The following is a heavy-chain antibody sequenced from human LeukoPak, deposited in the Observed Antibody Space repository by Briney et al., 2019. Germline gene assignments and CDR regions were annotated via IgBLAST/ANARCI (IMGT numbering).Heavy chain of an antibody. CDR2: ISSSSSYI. V-gene: IGHV3-21*01. CDR3: ARVSPGYSNPFDP. D-gene: IGHD4-11*01. J-gene: IGHJ5*02. Sequence: GGSLRLSCAASGFTFSSYSMNWVRQAPGKGLEWVSSISSSSSYIYYADPVKGRFTISRDNAKNSLYLQMNSLRAEDTAVYYCARVSPGYSNPFDPWGQGTLVTVSS. CDR1: GFTFSSYS.